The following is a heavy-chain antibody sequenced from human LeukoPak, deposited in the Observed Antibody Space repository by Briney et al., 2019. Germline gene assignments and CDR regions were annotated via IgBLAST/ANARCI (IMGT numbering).Heavy chain of an antibody. D-gene: IGHD6-13*01. Sequence: GGSLRLSCAASGFTFSSYSMNWVRQAPGKGLEWVSYISSSGTTIYYADSVKGRFTISRDNAKNSLYLQMNSLRDEDTAVYYCARVSGLAVAGGEIEYWGQGTLVTVSS. CDR1: GFTFSSYS. CDR2: ISSSGTTI. V-gene: IGHV3-48*02. J-gene: IGHJ4*02. CDR3: ARVSGLAVAGGEIEY.